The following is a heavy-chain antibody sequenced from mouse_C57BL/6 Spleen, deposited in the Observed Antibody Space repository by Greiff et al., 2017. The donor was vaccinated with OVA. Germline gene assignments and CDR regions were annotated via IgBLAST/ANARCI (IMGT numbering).Heavy chain of an antibody. V-gene: IGHV1-18*01. CDR2: INPNNGGT. CDR1: GYTFTDYN. CDR3: ARNYGSSPWFAY. J-gene: IGHJ3*01. Sequence: VQLQQSGPELVKPGASVKIPCKASGYTFTDYNMDWVKQSHGKSLEWIGDINPNNGGTNYNQKFKGKATLTVDKSSSTAYMELRSLTSEDTAVYYCARNYGSSPWFAYWGQGTLVTVSA. D-gene: IGHD1-1*01.